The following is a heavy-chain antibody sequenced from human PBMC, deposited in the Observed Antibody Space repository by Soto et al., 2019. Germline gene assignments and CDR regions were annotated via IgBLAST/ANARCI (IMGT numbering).Heavy chain of an antibody. Sequence: SETLSLTCAVYGGSFSGYYWSWIRQPPGKGLEWIGEINHSGSTNYNPSLKSRVTISVDTSKNQFSLKLSSVTAADTAVYYCARSIRVIRYYYYYYGMDVWGQGTTVTVSS. CDR1: GGSFSGYY. CDR2: INHSGST. V-gene: IGHV4-34*01. D-gene: IGHD3-22*01. J-gene: IGHJ6*02. CDR3: ARSIRVIRYYYYYYGMDV.